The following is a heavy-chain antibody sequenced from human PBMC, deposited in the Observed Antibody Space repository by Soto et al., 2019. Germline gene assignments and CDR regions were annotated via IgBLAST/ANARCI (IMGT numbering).Heavy chain of an antibody. V-gene: IGHV4-34*01. CDR2: INHSGST. Sequence: SETLSLTCAVYGGSFSGYYWSWILQPPGKGLEWIGEINHSGSTNYNPSLKSRVTISVDTSKNQFSLKLSSVTAADTAVYYCDRVDILTVYGCMDVWGQGTTVTVSS. CDR1: GGSFSGYY. J-gene: IGHJ6*02. D-gene: IGHD3-9*01. CDR3: DRVDILTVYGCMDV.